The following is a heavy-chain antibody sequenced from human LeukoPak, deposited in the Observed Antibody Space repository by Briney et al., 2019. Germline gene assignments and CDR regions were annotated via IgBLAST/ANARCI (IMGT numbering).Heavy chain of an antibody. V-gene: IGHV4-4*02. CDR3: ASLTAGFDY. Sequence: GSLRLSCVASGFRFRDYWMSWVRQPPGKGLEWIGEIYHSGSTNYNPSLKSRVTISVDKSKNQFSLKLSSVTAADTAVYYCASLTAGFDYWGQGTLVTVSS. D-gene: IGHD5-18*01. CDR2: IYHSGST. J-gene: IGHJ4*02. CDR1: GFRFRDYW.